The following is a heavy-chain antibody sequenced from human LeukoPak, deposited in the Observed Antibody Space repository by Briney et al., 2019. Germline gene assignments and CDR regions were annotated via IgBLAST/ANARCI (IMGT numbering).Heavy chain of an antibody. Sequence: GGSLRLSCAASGFTFSSYAMHWVRQAPGKGLEWVADISYNGSNKYYAYSVNGRFTISRDNYKDTLYLEMKSLRAEDTAVYYCARDENSFIVVVPAAGSFDYWGQGTLVTVSS. CDR1: GFTFSSYA. V-gene: IGHV3-30-3*01. D-gene: IGHD2-2*01. J-gene: IGHJ4*02. CDR2: ISYNGSNK. CDR3: ARDENSFIVVVPAAGSFDY.